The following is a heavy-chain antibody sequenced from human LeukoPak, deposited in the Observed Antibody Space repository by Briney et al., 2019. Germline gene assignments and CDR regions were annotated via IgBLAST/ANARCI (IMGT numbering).Heavy chain of an antibody. D-gene: IGHD4-17*01. CDR1: GFSFSICS. V-gene: IGHV3-64D*09. CDR2: ISNNGGHT. J-gene: IGHJ4*02. Sequence: GGSLRLSCSASGFSFSICSMHWVRQAPGEGLEYVSAISNNGGHTNYADSVKGRFTISRDNSKNTLYLQMRSLRAEDTAVYYCVKATVTSSYFDYFDSWGQGTLVTVSS. CDR3: VKATVTSSYFDYFDS.